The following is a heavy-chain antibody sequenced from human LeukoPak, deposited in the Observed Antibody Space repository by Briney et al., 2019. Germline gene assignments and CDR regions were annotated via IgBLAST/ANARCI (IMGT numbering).Heavy chain of an antibody. D-gene: IGHD2-21*02. V-gene: IGHV3-30*04. CDR3: ASESDSFDY. CDR2: ISYDGSNK. Sequence: PGRSLRLSCAASGFTFRSYAMHWVRQAPGKGLEWVAVISYDGSNKYYADSVKGRFTISRDNSKNTLYLQMNSLRAEDTAVYYCASESDSFDYWGQGTLVTVSS. J-gene: IGHJ4*02. CDR1: GFTFRSYA.